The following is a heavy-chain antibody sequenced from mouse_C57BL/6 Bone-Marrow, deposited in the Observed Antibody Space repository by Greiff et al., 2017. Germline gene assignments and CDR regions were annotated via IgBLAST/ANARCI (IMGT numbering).Heavy chain of an antibody. CDR3: VSYFYAMDY. Sequence: EPGGGLVQPKGSLKLSCAASGFSFNTYAMNWVRQAPGKGLEWVARIRSKSNNYATYYADSVKDRFTISRDDSESMLYLQMNNLKTEDTAMYYCVSYFYAMDYWGQGTSVTVSS. CDR2: IRSKSNNYAT. CDR1: GFSFNTYA. D-gene: IGHD2-1*01. J-gene: IGHJ4*01. V-gene: IGHV10-1*01.